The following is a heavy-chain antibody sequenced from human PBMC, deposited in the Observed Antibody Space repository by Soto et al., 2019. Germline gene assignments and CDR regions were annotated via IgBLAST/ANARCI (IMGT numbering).Heavy chain of an antibody. V-gene: IGHV4-39*01. CDR1: GGSISSRNYY. CDR2: MYYSGNT. J-gene: IGHJ4*02. Sequence: QLQLQESGPGLVKPSETLSLTCIVSGGSISSRNYYWAWVRQPPGKGLEWIGSMYYSGNTYYNASLKSRVTISVDTSKSQFFLKLSSVTAADTAIYYCSTTTGYWGQGILVSVSS. CDR3: STTTGY. D-gene: IGHD1-1*01.